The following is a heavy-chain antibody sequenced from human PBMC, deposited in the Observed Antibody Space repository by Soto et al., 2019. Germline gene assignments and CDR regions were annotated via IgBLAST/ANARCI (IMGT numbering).Heavy chain of an antibody. CDR2: IYYSGNT. J-gene: IGHJ3*02. Sequence: SETLSLTCTVSGGSINSANYYWSWIRQHPGKGLEWIGYIYYSGNTNYNPSLKSRATISVDTSKNQFSLKLSSVTAADTVVYYCARLYGLDAFDIWGQGTMVTVSS. CDR1: GGSINSANYY. D-gene: IGHD4-17*01. CDR3: ARLYGLDAFDI. V-gene: IGHV4-31*03.